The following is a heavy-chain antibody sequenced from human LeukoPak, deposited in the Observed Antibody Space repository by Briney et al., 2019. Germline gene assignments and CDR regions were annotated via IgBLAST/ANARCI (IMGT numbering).Heavy chain of an antibody. V-gene: IGHV4-34*01. J-gene: IGHJ4*02. CDR3: ARELRNYDILTGYFDY. Sequence: SETLSLTCAVYGGSFSGYYWSWIRQPPGKGLEWIGEINHSGSTNYNPSLKSRVTISVDTSKNQFSLKLSSVTAADTAVYYCARELRNYDILTGYFDYWGQGTLVTVSS. CDR1: GGSFSGYY. D-gene: IGHD3-9*01. CDR2: INHSGST.